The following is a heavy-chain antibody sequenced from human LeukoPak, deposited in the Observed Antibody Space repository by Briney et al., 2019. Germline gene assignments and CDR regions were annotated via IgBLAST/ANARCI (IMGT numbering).Heavy chain of an antibody. J-gene: IGHJ6*02. Sequence: SETLSLTCTVSGGSISRYYWSWIRQPPGKGLAWTGYIYYSGSTNYNPSLKSRVTISVDTSKNQFSLKLSSVTAADTSLFHAEGRKRDCSSTSCYGDNYYYYGMDVWGQGTTVTVSS. V-gene: IGHV4-59*08. CDR3: EGRKRDCSSTSCYGDNYYYYGMDV. CDR2: IYYSGST. CDR1: GGSISRYY. D-gene: IGHD2-2*01.